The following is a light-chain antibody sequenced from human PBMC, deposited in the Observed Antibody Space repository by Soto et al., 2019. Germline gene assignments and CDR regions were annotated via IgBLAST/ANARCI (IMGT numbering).Light chain of an antibody. J-gene: IGLJ1*01. CDR2: GNT. CDR1: SSNIGAGYD. CDR3: QSYDSTLSARYV. V-gene: IGLV1-40*01. Sequence: QSVLTQPPSVSGAPGQRVTISCTGSSSNIGAGYDVHWYQQRPGTAPKLLIFGNTNRPSGVPDRFFGSKSGTSASLAITGLQDEDEGDYYCQSYDSTLSARYVFGTGTKLTVL.